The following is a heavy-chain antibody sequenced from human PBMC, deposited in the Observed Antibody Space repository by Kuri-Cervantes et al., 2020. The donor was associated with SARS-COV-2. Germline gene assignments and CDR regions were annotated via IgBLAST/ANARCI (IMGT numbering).Heavy chain of an antibody. CDR2: LDTSGST. D-gene: IGHD1-26*01. J-gene: IGHJ4*02. V-gene: IGHV4-61*10. CDR1: GVSVAGGTYY. Sequence: GSLRLSCAVSGVSVAGGTYYWAWIRQPAGKGLEWIGHLDTSGSTTYNPSLKSRVTISVDTSKNQFSLKLSSVTAADTAVYYCARGIVGATGEYYFDYWGQGTLVTVSS. CDR3: ARGIVGATGEYYFDY.